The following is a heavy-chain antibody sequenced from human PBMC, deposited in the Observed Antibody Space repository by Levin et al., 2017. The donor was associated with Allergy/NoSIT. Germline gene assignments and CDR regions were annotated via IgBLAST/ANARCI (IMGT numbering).Heavy chain of an antibody. Sequence: LSLTCAASGFTFRSYDMSWVRQAPGKGLEWVSAIRGSASKTFYADSVKGRFTISRDNSKNTVSLQMNSLRAEDTAIYYCVPGIAVTGSPTDYWGQGTLVTVSS. J-gene: IGHJ4*02. CDR3: VPGIAVTGSPTDY. D-gene: IGHD6-19*01. V-gene: IGHV3-23*01. CDR2: IRGSASKT. CDR1: GFTFRSYD.